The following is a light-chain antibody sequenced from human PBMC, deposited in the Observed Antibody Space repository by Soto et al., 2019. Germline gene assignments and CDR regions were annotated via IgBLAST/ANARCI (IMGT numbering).Light chain of an antibody. CDR2: GAS. V-gene: IGKV3-20*01. CDR1: QSVSSSY. J-gene: IGKJ3*01. Sequence: EIVLTQSPGTLSLSPGERATLSCRASQSVSSSYLAWYQQKPGQAPRLLIYGASSRATGIPDRFSGSGSGTDFTLTISRLEPEDFAVYYCQQYGSSPRTLGPETKVDIK. CDR3: QQYGSSPRT.